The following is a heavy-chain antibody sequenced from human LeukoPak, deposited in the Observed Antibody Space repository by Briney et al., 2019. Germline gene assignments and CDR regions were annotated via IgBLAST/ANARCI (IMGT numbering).Heavy chain of an antibody. V-gene: IGHV3-30*01. J-gene: IGHJ5*02. Sequence: GVSLSLSCAVSGFTFNRYAVQGVRGSPDKGLEYVAVISNDGTYKYYGGAVEGRFTISRVNSNNTLYLQLVRLRSEHTAVYSCTRKSRGARRQMDDWFDPWGQGTLVIVSS. CDR1: GFTFNRYA. CDR3: TRKSRGARRQMDDWFDP. D-gene: IGHD2-2*03. CDR2: ISNDGTYK.